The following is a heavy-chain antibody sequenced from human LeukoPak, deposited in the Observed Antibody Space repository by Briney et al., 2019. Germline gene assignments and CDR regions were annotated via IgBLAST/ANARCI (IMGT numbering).Heavy chain of an antibody. CDR3: SKDMRLVGTPDSSGGADY. V-gene: IGHV3-43*02. CDR2: ISGDGGST. J-gene: IGHJ4*02. D-gene: IGHD3-22*01. Sequence: GGSLRLSSSASGFTFDDYAMHWVRQAPGKGLEWVSLISGDGGSTYYADSVKGRFTVSRDNSKNSLYLQMNSLRTEDTALYYCSKDMRLVGTPDSSGGADYWRQGTLVTVSS. CDR1: GFTFDDYA.